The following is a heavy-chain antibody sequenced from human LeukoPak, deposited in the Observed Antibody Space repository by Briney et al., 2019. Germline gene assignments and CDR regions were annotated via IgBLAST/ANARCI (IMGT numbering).Heavy chain of an antibody. Sequence: PSETLSLTCAVYGGSFSGYYWSWIRQPPGKGLEWIGEINHSGSTNYNPSLKSRVTISVDTSKNQFSLKLSSVTAADTAVYYCARGLVRITRSGSHYAHFDYWGQGTLVTVSS. CDR2: INHSGST. CDR1: GGSFSGYY. CDR3: ARGLVRITRSGSHYAHFDY. V-gene: IGHV4-34*01. J-gene: IGHJ4*02. D-gene: IGHD3-10*01.